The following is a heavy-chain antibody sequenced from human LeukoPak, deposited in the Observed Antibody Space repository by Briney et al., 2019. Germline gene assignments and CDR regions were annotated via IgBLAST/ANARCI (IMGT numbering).Heavy chain of an antibody. CDR3: ARDLRRGGYNYNYGMDV. Sequence: SETLPLTCTVSGGSISSGGYYWSWIRQHPGKGLEWIGYIYYSGSTYYNPSLKSRVTISVDTSKNQFSLKLSSVTAADTAVYYCARDLRRGGYNYNYGMDVWGQGTTVTVSS. D-gene: IGHD5-24*01. V-gene: IGHV4-31*03. J-gene: IGHJ6*02. CDR1: GGSISSGGYY. CDR2: IYYSGST.